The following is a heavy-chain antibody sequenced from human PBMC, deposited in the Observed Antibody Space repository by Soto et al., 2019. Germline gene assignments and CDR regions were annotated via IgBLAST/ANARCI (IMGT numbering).Heavy chain of an antibody. Sequence: SETLSLTCTVSGGSISSGDYYWSWIRQHPGKGLEWIGTIYFSGTTYYNPSLKSRVTISVDTSKNQFSLNLSSVTAADTAVYYCARRDRSGFSYWLDTWGQGTLVTVS. CDR3: ARRDRSGFSYWLDT. J-gene: IGHJ5*02. D-gene: IGHD3-22*01. CDR2: IYFSGTT. CDR1: GGSISSGDYY. V-gene: IGHV4-31*03.